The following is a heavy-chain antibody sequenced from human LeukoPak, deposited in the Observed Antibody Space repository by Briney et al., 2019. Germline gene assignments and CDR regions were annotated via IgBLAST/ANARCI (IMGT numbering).Heavy chain of an antibody. CDR2: VYYSGST. Sequence: SETLSLTCTVSGGSISNDYWNWIRQPPGKGLEWIGFVYYSGSTNYNPSLESRVTISVDTSKTQFSLKLRSVTAADTAVYYCARRRRLAAVGTDAFDIWGQGTVVTVSS. V-gene: IGHV4-59*08. CDR3: ARRRRLAAVGTDAFDI. D-gene: IGHD6-13*01. J-gene: IGHJ3*02. CDR1: GGSISNDY.